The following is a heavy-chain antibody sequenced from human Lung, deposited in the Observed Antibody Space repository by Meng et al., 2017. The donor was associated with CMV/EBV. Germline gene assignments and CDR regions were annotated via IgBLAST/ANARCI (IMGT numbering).Heavy chain of an antibody. CDR3: ARESVYSSGWNWFDP. J-gene: IGHJ5*02. D-gene: IGHD6-19*01. CDR1: GGSISSYY. Sequence: SETLSLXCTVSGGSISSYYWSWIQQPPGKGLGWIGYIYYSGSTNYNPSLKSRVTISVDTSKNQFSLKLSSVTAADTAVYYCARESVYSSGWNWFDPWGQGXLVTVSS. V-gene: IGHV4-59*01. CDR2: IYYSGST.